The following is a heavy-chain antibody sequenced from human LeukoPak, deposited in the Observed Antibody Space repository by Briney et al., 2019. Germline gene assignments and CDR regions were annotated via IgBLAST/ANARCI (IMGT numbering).Heavy chain of an antibody. CDR2: INPSGGST. CDR1: GYTFTSYY. D-gene: IGHD6-13*01. J-gene: IGHJ4*02. V-gene: IGHV1-46*01. CDR3: ARDGSSCWSEAAFDY. Sequence: ASVKVSCKASGYTFTSYYMHWVRQAPGQGLEWMGIINPSGGSTSYAQKFQGRVTMTRDTSTSTVYMELSRLRSDDTAVYYCARDGSSCWSEAAFDYWGQGTLVTVSS.